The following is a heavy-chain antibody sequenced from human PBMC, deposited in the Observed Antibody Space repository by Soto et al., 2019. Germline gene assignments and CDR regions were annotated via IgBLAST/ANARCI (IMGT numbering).Heavy chain of an antibody. CDR3: ARLTLRLGELSLYRRPRYFDY. Sequence: ENPSPTRAVYCGAFSGYYWSWVPPPPGEGVGWIGEINHSGSTNYNPSLKSRVTISVDTSKNQFSLKLSSVTAADTAVYYCARLTLRLGELSLYRRPRYFDYWGQGTLVTVSS. V-gene: IGHV4-34*01. D-gene: IGHD3-16*02. CDR1: CGAFSGYY. J-gene: IGHJ4*02. CDR2: INHSGST.